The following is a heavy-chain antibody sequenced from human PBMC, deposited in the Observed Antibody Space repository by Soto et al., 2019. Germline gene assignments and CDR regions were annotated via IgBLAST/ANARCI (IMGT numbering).Heavy chain of an antibody. CDR3: ATRTISYAWGV. J-gene: IGHJ6*02. CDR1: GAPITTTKW. CDR2: LSRGDER. D-gene: IGHD1-26*01. Sequence: QVQLQESGPGLVKPSETLSLTCTVSGAPITTTKWWAWVRLPPGKGLEWIGELSRGDERSSNPSLEGRFTVSLDKSNNHFSLKLTSVTAADTAIYYCATRTISYAWGVWGRGTSVAVSS. V-gene: IGHV4-4*02.